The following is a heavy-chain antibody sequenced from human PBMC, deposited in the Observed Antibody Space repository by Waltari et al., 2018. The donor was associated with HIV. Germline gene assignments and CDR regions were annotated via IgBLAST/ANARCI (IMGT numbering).Heavy chain of an antibody. V-gene: IGHV3-7*04. CDR2: INKDESEK. D-gene: IGHD2-2*03. CDR3: VRDGFWSFDF. CDR1: GFTLCSHW. J-gene: IGHJ4*02. Sequence: EVQLVESGGGLVQPGGSLRLSCAASGFTLCSHWMMWVRQAPGKGLEYVANINKDESEKYYVDSVKGRFTISRDNAKNSLYLQMNSLRAEDTAVYFCVRDGFWSFDFWGQGTQVTVSS.